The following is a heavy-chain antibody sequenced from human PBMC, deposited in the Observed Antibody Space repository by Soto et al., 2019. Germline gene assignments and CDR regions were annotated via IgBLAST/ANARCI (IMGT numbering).Heavy chain of an antibody. V-gene: IGHV1-24*01. CDR3: ATAWGTGTTLDNWFDP. CDR2: FDPEDGET. J-gene: IGHJ5*02. Sequence: ASVKVSCKVSGYTLTELSMHWVRQAPGKGLEWMGGFDPEDGETIYAQKFQGRVTMTEDTSTDTAYMELSSLGSEDTAVYYCATAWGTGTTLDNWFDPWGQGTLVTVSS. D-gene: IGHD1-7*01. CDR1: GYTLTELS.